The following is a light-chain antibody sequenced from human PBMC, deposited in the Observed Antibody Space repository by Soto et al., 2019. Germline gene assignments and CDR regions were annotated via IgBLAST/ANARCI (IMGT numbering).Light chain of an antibody. V-gene: IGLV1-47*01. CDR2: RND. CDR1: TSNLGSNF. CDR3: AAWDDSLSGVV. J-gene: IGLJ3*02. Sequence: QSVLTQPPSASGTPGQRVTISCSGSTSNLGSNFVYWYQQVPGAAPKLLISRNDQRPSGVPDRFSGSKSGTSASLAISGLRSDDEADYHCAAWDDSLSGVVFGGGTKLTVL.